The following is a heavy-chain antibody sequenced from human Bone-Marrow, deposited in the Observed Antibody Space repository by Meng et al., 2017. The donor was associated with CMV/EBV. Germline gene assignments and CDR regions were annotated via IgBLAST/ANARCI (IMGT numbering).Heavy chain of an antibody. CDR3: AKDSQGDFWSGYYDRGDLDY. Sequence: GGSLRLSCAASGFTFSRYAMSWVRQAPGKGLEWVSGISWSGSSTYFADSVKGRFTISRDNSKSTLYLQMNSLRAEDTAVYFCAKDSQGDFWSGYYDRGDLDYWGQGTLVTVSS. CDR2: ISWSGSST. D-gene: IGHD3-3*01. V-gene: IGHV3-23*01. J-gene: IGHJ4*02. CDR1: GFTFSRYA.